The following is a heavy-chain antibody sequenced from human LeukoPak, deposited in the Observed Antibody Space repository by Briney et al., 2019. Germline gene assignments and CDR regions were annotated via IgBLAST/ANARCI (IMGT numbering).Heavy chain of an antibody. D-gene: IGHD2-2*01. Sequence: GGSPRLSCAASGFTFSSYAMSWVRQAPGKGVEWVSAISGSGGSTYYADSVKGRFTISRDNSKNTLYLQMNSLRAEDTAVYYCAKGSRYQLLRKSSSEFDYWGQGTLVTVSS. CDR1: GFTFSSYA. J-gene: IGHJ4*02. V-gene: IGHV3-23*01. CDR3: AKGSRYQLLRKSSSEFDY. CDR2: ISGSGGST.